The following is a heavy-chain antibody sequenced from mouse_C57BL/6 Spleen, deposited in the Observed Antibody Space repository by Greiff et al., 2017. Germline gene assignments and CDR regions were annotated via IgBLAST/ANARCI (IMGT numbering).Heavy chain of an antibody. CDR2: IYPSDSET. CDR1: GYTFTSYW. Sequence: QVQLQQPGAELVRPGSSVKLSCKASGYTFTSYWMDWVKQRPGQGLEWIGNIYPSDSETHYNQKFKDKATLTVDKSSSTAYMQLSSLTSEDSAVYYCARRRAGYWFAYWGQGTLVTVSA. J-gene: IGHJ3*01. V-gene: IGHV1-61*01. CDR3: ARRRAGYWFAY.